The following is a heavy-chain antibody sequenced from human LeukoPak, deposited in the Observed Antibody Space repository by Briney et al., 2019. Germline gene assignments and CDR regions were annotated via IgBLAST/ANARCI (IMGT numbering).Heavy chain of an antibody. J-gene: IGHJ5*02. D-gene: IGHD3-3*01. CDR1: GGSFSGYY. V-gene: IGHV4-34*01. CDR2: INHSGGT. Sequence: PSETLSLTGAVYGGSFSGYYWSWIRQPPGKGLEGMGEINHSGGTNYNPSLKSRVTISVDTSKNQFSLKLSSVTAADTAVYYWASSTIFGVVANWFDPWGQGTLVTVSS. CDR3: ASSTIFGVVANWFDP.